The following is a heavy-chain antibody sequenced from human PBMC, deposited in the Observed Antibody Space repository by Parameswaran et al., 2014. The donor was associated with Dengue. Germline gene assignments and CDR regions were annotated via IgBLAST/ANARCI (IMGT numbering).Heavy chain of an antibody. V-gene: IGHV3-11*01. J-gene: IGHJ4*02. CDR3: ASLYYDYVWGSYRLFDY. Sequence: VRQMPGKGLEWVSYISSSGSTIYYADSVKGRFTISRDNAKNSLYLQMNSLRAEDTAVYYCASLYYDYVWGSYRLFDYWGQGTLVTVSS. D-gene: IGHD3-16*02. CDR2: ISSSGSTI.